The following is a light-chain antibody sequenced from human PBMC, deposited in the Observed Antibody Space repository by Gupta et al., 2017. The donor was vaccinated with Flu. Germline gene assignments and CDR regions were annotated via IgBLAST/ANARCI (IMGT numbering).Light chain of an antibody. Sequence: GQAPRLLIKASSSRATGIPDRFSGSGSGTDFTLTISRLEPADSAVYYCQQSGSAPYTFGQGTKLEI. J-gene: IGKJ2*01. V-gene: IGKV3-20*01. CDR2: ASS. CDR3: QQSGSAPYT.